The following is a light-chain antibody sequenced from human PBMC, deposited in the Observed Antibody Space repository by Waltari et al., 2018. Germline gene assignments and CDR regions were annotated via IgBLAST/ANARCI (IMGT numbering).Light chain of an antibody. CDR2: SNT. CDR1: SSNIGAGYD. J-gene: IGLJ2*01. Sequence: QSVLTQPPSVSGAPGQRVTVSCTGSSSNIGAGYDLHWYQQLPGKVPKLLILSNTHRASGVPDRFSGSKSGTSASLAISGLQAEDEAVYYCQSFDSSLNGLLFGGGTKLTVL. V-gene: IGLV1-40*01. CDR3: QSFDSSLNGLL.